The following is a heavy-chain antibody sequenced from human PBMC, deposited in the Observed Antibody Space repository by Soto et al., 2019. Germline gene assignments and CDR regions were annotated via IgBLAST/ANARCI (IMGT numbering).Heavy chain of an antibody. V-gene: IGHV4-59*01. Sequence: QVQLQESGPGLVKPSETLSLTCTVSGGSISSYYWSWIRQPPGKGLEWIGNMYYSGSTNYNPSLKSRVTISIDTSRNQYSLKLSSVTAADTAVYYCARGTFGVVKDWGQGTLVTVSS. J-gene: IGHJ4*02. CDR2: MYYSGST. CDR1: GGSISSYY. CDR3: ARGTFGVVKD. D-gene: IGHD3-3*01.